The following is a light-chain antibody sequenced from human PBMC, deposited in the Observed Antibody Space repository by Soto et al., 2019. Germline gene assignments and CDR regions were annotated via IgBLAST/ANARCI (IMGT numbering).Light chain of an antibody. V-gene: IGKV3-15*01. CDR2: AAS. J-gene: IGKJ3*01. CDR1: QSVSGN. Sequence: EIVMTQSPATLSVSPGERATPSCRASQSVSGNLAWYQQKPGQAPRLLIYAASTRATGIPARFSGSGSGTEFTLTLSSLQSEDSAVYYSQQYNNWPPITFGPTTKVDI. CDR3: QQYNNWPPIT.